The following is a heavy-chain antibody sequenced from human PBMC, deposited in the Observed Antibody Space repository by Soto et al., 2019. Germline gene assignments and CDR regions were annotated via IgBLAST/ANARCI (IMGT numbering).Heavy chain of an antibody. D-gene: IGHD5-12*01. CDR2: IWYDGSNK. CDR3: ARGTGVDIVATFDY. J-gene: IGHJ4*02. V-gene: IGHV3-33*01. CDR1: GFTFSSYG. Sequence: QVQLVESGGGVVQPGRSLRLSCAASGFTFSSYGMHWVRQAPGKGLEWVAVIWYDGSNKYYADSVKGRFTISRDNSKNTLYLQMNRLRAEDTAVYYCARGTGVDIVATFDYWGQGTLVTVSS.